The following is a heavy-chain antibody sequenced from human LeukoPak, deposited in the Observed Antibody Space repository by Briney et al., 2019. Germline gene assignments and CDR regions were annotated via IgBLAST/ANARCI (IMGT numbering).Heavy chain of an antibody. CDR1: GYTFTSYY. D-gene: IGHD3-10*01. V-gene: IGHV1-2*04. J-gene: IGHJ6*02. CDR2: INPNSGGT. CDR3: ARGHNYYGSGLEHRYYYYGMDV. Sequence: ASVKVSCKASGYTFTSYYMHWVRQAPGQGLEWMGWINPNSGGTNYAQKFQGWVTMTRDTSISTAYMELSRLRSDDTAVYYCARGHNYYGSGLEHRYYYYGMDVWGQGTTVTVSS.